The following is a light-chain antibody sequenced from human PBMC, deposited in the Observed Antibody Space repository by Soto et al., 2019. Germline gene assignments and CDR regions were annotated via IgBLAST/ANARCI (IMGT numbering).Light chain of an antibody. V-gene: IGLV2-14*01. CDR1: SSDVGGYNY. Sequence: QSALTQPASVSGSPGQSITISCTGTSSDVGGYNYVSWYQQHPGKAPILMIYEVSKRPSGVSNHLSCSKSGNTASLAISGLKAEDVADYNCTSYTSSSTWVFGSGTKLTVL. CDR2: EVS. J-gene: IGLJ3*02. CDR3: TSYTSSSTWV.